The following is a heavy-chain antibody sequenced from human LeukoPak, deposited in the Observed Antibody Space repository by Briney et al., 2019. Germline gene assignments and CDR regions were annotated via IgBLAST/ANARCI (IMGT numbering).Heavy chain of an antibody. CDR3: AISGYYDSSGYYPEYYFDY. D-gene: IGHD3-22*01. V-gene: IGHV1-69*13. CDR1: GYTFTSYG. CDR2: IIPIFGTA. J-gene: IGHJ4*02. Sequence: ASVKVSCKASGYTFTSYGISWVRQAPGQGLEWMGGIIPIFGTANYAQKFQGRVTITADESTSTAYMELSSLRSEDTAVYYCAISGYYDSSGYYPEYYFDYWGQGTLVTVSS.